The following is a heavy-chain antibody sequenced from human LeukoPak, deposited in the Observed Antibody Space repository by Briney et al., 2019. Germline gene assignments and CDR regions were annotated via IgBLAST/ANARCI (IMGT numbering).Heavy chain of an antibody. Sequence: GASVKVSCKASGYTFTSYAFRWVRQAPGQGLEWMGRIIPILGIANYAQKFQGRVTITTDESTSTAYMELSSLRSEDTAVYYCARDPQDHAFDIWGQGTMVTVSS. CDR3: ARDPQDHAFDI. V-gene: IGHV1-69*04. J-gene: IGHJ3*02. CDR1: GYTFTSYA. CDR2: IIPILGIA.